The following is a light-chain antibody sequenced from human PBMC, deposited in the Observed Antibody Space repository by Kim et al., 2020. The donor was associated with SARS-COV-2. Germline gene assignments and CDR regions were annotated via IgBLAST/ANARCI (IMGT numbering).Light chain of an antibody. J-gene: IGLJ2*01. CDR3: QVWDSSSDHRV. V-gene: IGLV3-21*04. CDR1: NIGSKT. Sequence: PEKTARITCGGDNIGSKTVHWYQQKAGQAPVLAIYYHGDRPSGIPERFSGSNSGNTATLTIIRVEAGDEADYYCQVWDSSSDHRVFGGGTQLTVL. CDR2: YHG.